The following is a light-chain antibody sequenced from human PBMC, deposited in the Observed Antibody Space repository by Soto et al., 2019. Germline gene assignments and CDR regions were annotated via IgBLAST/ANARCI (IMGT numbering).Light chain of an antibody. CDR1: QSVRYTF. CDR3: QPYNNWPLT. V-gene: IGKV3-15*01. Sequence: EIVLTQSPGTLSLSPGERATLSCRASQSVRYTFLAWYQHKPGQTPRLLIYDTSTRATGVPTRFSGSRSGAEFTLTINSLQSEDFAVYYCQPYNNWPLTFGGGTKVDIK. CDR2: DTS. J-gene: IGKJ4*01.